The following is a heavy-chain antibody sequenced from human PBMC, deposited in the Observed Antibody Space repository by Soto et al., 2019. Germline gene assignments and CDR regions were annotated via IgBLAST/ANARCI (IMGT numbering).Heavy chain of an antibody. D-gene: IGHD1-26*01. V-gene: IGHV4-59*01. J-gene: IGHJ5*02. CDR2: IHYIGST. CDR3: AREVIHSGRFDP. CDR1: GGSISTYY. Sequence: KPSETLSLTCTVSGGSISTYYWSWIRQPPGKGLEWIGYIHYIGSTDYNPSLKSRVTISIDTSKNQVSLNLRSVTAADTAVYYCAREVIHSGRFDPWGQGTLVTVSS.